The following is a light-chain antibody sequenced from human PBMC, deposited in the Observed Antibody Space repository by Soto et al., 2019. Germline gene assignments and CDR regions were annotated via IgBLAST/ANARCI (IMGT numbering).Light chain of an antibody. CDR2: DVS. CDR3: CSYAGRDTLYV. Sequence: QSVLTQPRPVSRSPGQSVTISCTGTSTDVGGYNYVSWYQQHPGKVPKLMLYDVSKRPSGVPDRFSGSKSGNTASLTISGLQAEDEADYYCCSYAGRDTLYVFGSGTKVTVL. V-gene: IGLV2-11*01. J-gene: IGLJ1*01. CDR1: STDVGGYNY.